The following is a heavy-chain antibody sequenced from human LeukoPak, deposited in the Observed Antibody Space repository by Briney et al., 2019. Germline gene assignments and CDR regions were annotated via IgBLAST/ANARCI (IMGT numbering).Heavy chain of an antibody. Sequence: PGGSLRLSCAASGFTVSSNHMNWVRLAPGKGLEWVSVIYSDGSTYYVDSVKGRFTISRDSSKNTLYLQMNSLRAEDTAVYYCAILRTADAFDIWGHGTMVTVSS. CDR3: AILRTADAFDI. J-gene: IGHJ3*02. CDR2: IYSDGST. D-gene: IGHD3-3*02. CDR1: GFTVSSNH. V-gene: IGHV3-66*01.